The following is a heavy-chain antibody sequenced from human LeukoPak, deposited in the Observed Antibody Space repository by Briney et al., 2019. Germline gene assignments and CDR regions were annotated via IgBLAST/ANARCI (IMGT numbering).Heavy chain of an antibody. CDR3: ASSLLGVRGYYGMDV. CDR2: IYYSGST. CDR1: GGSISSYY. J-gene: IGHJ6*02. Sequence: SETLSLTCTVSGGSISSYYWSWIRQPPGKGLEWIGYIYYSGSTNYNSSLKSRVTISVDTSRNQFSLKLSSVTAADTAVYYCASSLLGVRGYYGMDVWGQGTTVTVSS. D-gene: IGHD2-21*01. V-gene: IGHV4-59*01.